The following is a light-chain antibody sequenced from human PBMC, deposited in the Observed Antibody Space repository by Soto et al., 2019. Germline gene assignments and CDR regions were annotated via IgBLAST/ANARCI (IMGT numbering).Light chain of an antibody. V-gene: IGLV2-14*01. CDR3: SSYTSSSTYVV. Sequence: QSALTQPASVSGSPGQSITISCTGTSSDVGGYNYVSWYQQHPGTAPKLMIYDVSNRPSGVSNRFSGSKSGNTASLTLSGLQAEDEADYYCSSYTSSSTYVVFGGGTKLTVL. CDR1: SSDVGGYNY. CDR2: DVS. J-gene: IGLJ2*01.